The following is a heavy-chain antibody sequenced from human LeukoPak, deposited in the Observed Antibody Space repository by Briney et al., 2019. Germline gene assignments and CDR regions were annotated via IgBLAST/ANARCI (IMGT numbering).Heavy chain of an antibody. CDR3: ARRPNPYDSSGYPFDY. D-gene: IGHD3-22*01. CDR2: IYPGDSDT. Sequence: EESLKISCKGSGYSFTSYWIGWVRQMPGKGLEWMGIIYPGDSDTRYSPSFQGQVTISADKSISTAYLQWSSLKASDTAMYYCARRPNPYDSSGYPFDYWGQGTLVTVSS. J-gene: IGHJ4*02. V-gene: IGHV5-51*01. CDR1: GYSFTSYW.